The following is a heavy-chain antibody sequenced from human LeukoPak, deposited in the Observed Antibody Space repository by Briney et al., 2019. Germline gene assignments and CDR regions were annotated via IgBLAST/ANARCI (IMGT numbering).Heavy chain of an antibody. CDR3: ARTIVGAFFDS. J-gene: IGHJ4*02. Sequence: SETLSLTCTVSGGSISSYYWSWIRQPPGKGLEWIGYIYYSGSTNYNPSLKSRVTISVDTSKNQFSLKLSSVTAADTAVYHCARTIVGAFFDSWGQGTLVTASP. V-gene: IGHV4-59*01. D-gene: IGHD1-26*01. CDR2: IYYSGST. CDR1: GGSISSYY.